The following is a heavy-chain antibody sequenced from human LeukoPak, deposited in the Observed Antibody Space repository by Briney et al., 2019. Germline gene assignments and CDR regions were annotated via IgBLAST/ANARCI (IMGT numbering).Heavy chain of an antibody. CDR2: IIPILGIA. Sequence: VASVKVSCKASGGTFSSYAISWVRQAPGQGLEWMGRIIPILGIANYAQKFQGRVTITADKSTSTAYMELSSLRSEDTAVYYCARGGYSGYDWMYYFDYWGQGTLVTVSS. CDR3: ARGGYSGYDWMYYFDY. D-gene: IGHD5-12*01. V-gene: IGHV1-69*04. CDR1: GGTFSSYA. J-gene: IGHJ4*02.